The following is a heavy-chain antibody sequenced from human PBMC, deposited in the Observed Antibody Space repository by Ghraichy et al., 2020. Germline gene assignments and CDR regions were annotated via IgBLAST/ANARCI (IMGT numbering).Heavy chain of an antibody. CDR2: TKNQGNDFTT. Sequence: GGSLRLSCATSGFIFSDYYLDWVRQAPGKGLEWVGRTKNQGNDFTTEYAASVRGRFTISRDHSKNSMYLQMISLKIEHTAVYYCAAGGVVQGQYDSSGYKVGGFGVWGQGTLVTVSS. CDR3: AAGGVVQGQYDSSGYKVGGFGV. V-gene: IGHV3-72*01. CDR1: GFIFSDYY. J-gene: IGHJ3*01. D-gene: IGHD3-22*01.